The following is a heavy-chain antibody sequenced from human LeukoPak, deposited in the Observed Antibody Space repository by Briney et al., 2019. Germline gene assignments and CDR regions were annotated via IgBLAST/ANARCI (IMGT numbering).Heavy chain of an antibody. CDR1: GFTFSSYW. D-gene: IGHD6-19*01. Sequence: GGSLRLSCAASGFTFSSYWMSWVRQAPGKGLEWVSAISGSGGSTYYADSVKGRFTISRDNSKNTLYLQMNSLRAEDTAVYYCAKGFKSSGWYLDYYYYYGMDVWGQGTTVTVSS. CDR2: ISGSGGST. V-gene: IGHV3-23*01. J-gene: IGHJ6*02. CDR3: AKGFKSSGWYLDYYYYYGMDV.